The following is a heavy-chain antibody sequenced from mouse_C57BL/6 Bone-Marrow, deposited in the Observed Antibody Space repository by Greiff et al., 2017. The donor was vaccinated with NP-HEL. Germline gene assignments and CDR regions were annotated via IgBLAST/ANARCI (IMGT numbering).Heavy chain of an antibody. CDR3: ARDAGLLVFAY. J-gene: IGHJ3*01. D-gene: IGHD2-3*01. CDR2: SSNKANDSTT. V-gene: IGHV7-1*01. CDR1: GFTFSDFY. Sequence: EVKLVESGGGLVQSGRSLRLSCATSGFTFSDFYMAWVRQAPGQGLEWIAASSNKANDSTTEYSASVTGRLIVSRDTSQSILYLQMNALGAEDNDIYNSARDAGLLVFAYWGQGTLVTVSA.